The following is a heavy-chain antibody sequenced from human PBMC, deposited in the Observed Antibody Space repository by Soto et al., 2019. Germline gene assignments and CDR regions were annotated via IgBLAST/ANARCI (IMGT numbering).Heavy chain of an antibody. Sequence: QLQLQESGSGLVKPSQTLSLTCAVSGGSISSGGYSWSWIRQPPGKGLDWIGYIYHSGSTYYNPSRXSXXTISVDMSKNQFSLKLSSVTAADTAVYYCARVPGPWGQGTLVTVSS. V-gene: IGHV4-30-2*01. CDR3: ARVPGP. J-gene: IGHJ5*02. CDR2: IYHSGST. CDR1: GGSISSGGYS.